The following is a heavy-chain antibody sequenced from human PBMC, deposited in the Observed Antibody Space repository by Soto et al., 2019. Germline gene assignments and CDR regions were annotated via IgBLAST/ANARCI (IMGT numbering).Heavy chain of an antibody. CDR1: GFSLSTSGVS. V-gene: IGHV2-5*02. J-gene: IGHJ4*02. Sequence: QITLKESGPTLVKPTQTLTLTCTFSGFSLSTSGVSVGWIRQPPGKALEWLALIYWDDDKRYSPSLKSRLTLTKDPSKNQLVLTMTNMDPVDTATYYCAHRPNGGWLDYWGQGTLVTVSS. CDR3: AHRPNGGWLDY. CDR2: IYWDDDK. D-gene: IGHD6-19*01.